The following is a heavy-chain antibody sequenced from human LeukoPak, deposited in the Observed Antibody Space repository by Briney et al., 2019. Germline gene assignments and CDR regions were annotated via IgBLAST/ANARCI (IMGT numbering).Heavy chain of an antibody. J-gene: IGHJ4*02. Sequence: GGSLRLSCAASESTFSTYVMHWVRQAPGKGLEWVAFIWYDGSSRDYADSVKGRFTISRDNSKNTLYLQMNSLRAEDTAVYYCANLAGSIDYWGQGTLVTVSS. V-gene: IGHV3-30*02. CDR1: ESTFSTYV. CDR2: IWYDGSSR. D-gene: IGHD2-15*01. CDR3: ANLAGSIDY.